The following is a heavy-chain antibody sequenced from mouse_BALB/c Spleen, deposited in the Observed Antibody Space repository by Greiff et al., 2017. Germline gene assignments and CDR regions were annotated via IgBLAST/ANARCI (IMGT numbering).Heavy chain of an antibody. CDR1: GFTFSDYY. Sequence: EVKVVESGGGLVKPGGSLKLSCAASGFTFSDYYMYWVRQTPEKRLEWVATISDGGSYTYYPDSVKGRFTISRDNAKNNLYLQMSSLKSEDTAMYYCARDRGRYDDGYAMDYWGQGTSVTVSS. D-gene: IGHD2-14*01. CDR3: ARDRGRYDDGYAMDY. J-gene: IGHJ4*01. CDR2: ISDGGSYT. V-gene: IGHV5-4*02.